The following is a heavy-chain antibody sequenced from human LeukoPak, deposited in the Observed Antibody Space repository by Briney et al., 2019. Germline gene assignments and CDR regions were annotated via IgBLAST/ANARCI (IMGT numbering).Heavy chain of an antibody. Sequence: SVKVSCKASGGTFSSYAISWVRQAPGQGLEWMGGIIPIFGTANYAQTFQGRVTITTDESTSTAYMELSSLRSEDTAVYYCATVYIVATTKRAFDIWGQGTMVTVSS. J-gene: IGHJ3*02. CDR2: IIPIFGTA. D-gene: IGHD5-12*01. V-gene: IGHV1-69*05. CDR1: GGTFSSYA. CDR3: ATVYIVATTKRAFDI.